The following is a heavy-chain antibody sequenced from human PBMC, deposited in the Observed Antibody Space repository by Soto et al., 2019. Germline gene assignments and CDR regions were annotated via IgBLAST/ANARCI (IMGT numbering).Heavy chain of an antibody. Sequence: PSETLSLTCTVSGGSISSYYWSWIRQPPGKGLEWIGYIYYSGSTSYNPSLKSRVTISVDTSKNQFSLKLSSVTAADTAVYYCARDRGGHANWNFYAFDIWGQGTMVTVSS. CDR1: GGSISSYY. CDR3: ARDRGGHANWNFYAFDI. V-gene: IGHV4-59*01. CDR2: IYYSGST. J-gene: IGHJ3*02. D-gene: IGHD1-7*01.